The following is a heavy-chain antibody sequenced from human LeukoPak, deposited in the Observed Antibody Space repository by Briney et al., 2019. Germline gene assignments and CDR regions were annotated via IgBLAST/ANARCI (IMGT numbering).Heavy chain of an antibody. D-gene: IGHD5-24*01. CDR2: IIPIFGTA. J-gene: IGHJ4*02. Sequence: ASVKVSCKASGGTFSSYAISWVRQAPGQGLEWMGGIIPIFGTANYAQKFQGRVTITADESTSTAYMELSSLRSEDTAVYYCARGYRDGYNPFDYWGQGTLVTVSS. CDR3: ARGYRDGYNPFDY. CDR1: GGTFSSYA. V-gene: IGHV1-69*13.